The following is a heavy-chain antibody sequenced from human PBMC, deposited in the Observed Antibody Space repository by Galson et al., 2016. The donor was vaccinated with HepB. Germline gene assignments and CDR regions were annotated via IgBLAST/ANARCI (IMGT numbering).Heavy chain of an antibody. J-gene: IGHJ6*02. CDR2: IDGGGST. D-gene: IGHD3-10*01. CDR3: ASAYYHYYYYYAMDV. CDR1: GFTVSIKY. V-gene: IGHV3-53*01. Sequence: SLRLSCAASGFTVSIKYMSWVRQAPGKGLEWVSVIDGGGSTYYADSVKGRFTISRDSARNTLLLQMKSLRAEDTAIYYCASAYYHYYYYYAMDVWGQGTTVTVSS.